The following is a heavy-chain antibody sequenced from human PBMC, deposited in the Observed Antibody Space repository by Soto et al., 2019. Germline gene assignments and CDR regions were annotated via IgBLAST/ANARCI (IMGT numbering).Heavy chain of an antibody. D-gene: IGHD6-13*01. V-gene: IGHV4-31*03. CDR1: CFTVSCALCY. CDR3: ARYRISGSWSKFDY. J-gene: IGHJ4*02. CDR2: IYYNGSH. Sequence: TPFPTFRFVCFTVSCALCYWSWVRQHPGKGLEWVGNIYYNGSHYYSPSLKSRVTVSFDTSKNQFSLRLTSVTAADTAVYYCARYRISGSWSKFDYWGQGTRVT.